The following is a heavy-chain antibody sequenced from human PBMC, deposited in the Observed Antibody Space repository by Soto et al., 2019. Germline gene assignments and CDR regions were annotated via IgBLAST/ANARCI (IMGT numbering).Heavy chain of an antibody. Sequence: PGGSLRLSCAASGFTFSSYAMSWVRQAPGRGLEWVSAISGSGGSTYYADSVKGRFTISGDNSKNTLYLQMNSLRAEDTAVYYCAKVFEGVGPYYYYGMDVWGQGTTVTVSS. J-gene: IGHJ6*02. CDR1: GFTFSSYA. CDR2: ISGSGGST. V-gene: IGHV3-23*01. D-gene: IGHD3-16*01. CDR3: AKVFEGVGPYYYYGMDV.